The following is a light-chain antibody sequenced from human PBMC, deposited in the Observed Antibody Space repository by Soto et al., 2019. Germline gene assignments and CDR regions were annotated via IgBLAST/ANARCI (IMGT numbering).Light chain of an antibody. Sequence: QSVLTQPPSASGTPGQRVTISCSGRSANIGTNFVCWYQQLPGTAPKLLIYSNNQRPSGVPDRFSGSKSGTSASLAISGLRSEDEANYYCVAWDDSLSGIVFGTGTKVTVL. J-gene: IGLJ1*01. V-gene: IGLV1-47*02. CDR2: SNN. CDR1: SANIGTNF. CDR3: VAWDDSLSGIV.